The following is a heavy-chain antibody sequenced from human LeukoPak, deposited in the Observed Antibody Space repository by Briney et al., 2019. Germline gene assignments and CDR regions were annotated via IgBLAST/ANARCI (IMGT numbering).Heavy chain of an antibody. D-gene: IGHD4-11*01. CDR1: GGSISSYY. CDR3: ARAVTVTGGWFDP. J-gene: IGHJ5*02. V-gene: IGHV4-59*01. Sequence: SETLSLTCTVSGGSISSYYWSWIRQPPGKGLEWIGYIYYSGSTNYNPSLKSRVTISVDTSKNQFSLKLSSVAAADTAVYYCARAVTVTGGWFDPWGQGTLVTVSS. CDR2: IYYSGST.